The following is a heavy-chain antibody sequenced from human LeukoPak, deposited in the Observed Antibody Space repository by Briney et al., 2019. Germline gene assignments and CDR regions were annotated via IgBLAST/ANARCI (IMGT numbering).Heavy chain of an antibody. D-gene: IGHD3-10*01. CDR1: GFTFDDYA. CDR3: AKGPWFGELSFLDY. J-gene: IGHJ4*02. CDR2: ISWNSGSI. V-gene: IGHV3-9*01. Sequence: GGSLRLSCAASGFTFDDYAMHWVRQAPGKGLEWVSGISWNSGSIGYADSVKGRFTISRDNAKNSLYRQMNSLRAEDTALYYCAKGPWFGELSFLDYWGQGTLVTVSS.